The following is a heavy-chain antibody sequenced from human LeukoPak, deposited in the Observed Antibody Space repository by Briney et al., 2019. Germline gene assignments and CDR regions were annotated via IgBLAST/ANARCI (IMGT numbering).Heavy chain of an antibody. V-gene: IGHV3-74*01. Sequence: GGSLRLSCAASGFTFSRYWMHWVRQAPGKGLVWVSHINSDGSSTNYADSVKGRLTISRDNAKNTLYLQMNSLRAEDTAVYYCARGSSMVRGVMYYWGQGTLVTVSS. CDR2: INSDGSST. CDR1: GFTFSRYW. CDR3: ARGSSMVRGVMYY. D-gene: IGHD3-10*01. J-gene: IGHJ4*02.